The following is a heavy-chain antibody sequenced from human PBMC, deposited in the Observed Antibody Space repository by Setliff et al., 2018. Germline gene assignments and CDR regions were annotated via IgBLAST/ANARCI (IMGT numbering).Heavy chain of an antibody. Sequence: SETLSLTCTVSGASINNHYWAWIRQPPGKGLEWIGYVSHSGSTDYNPSLRSRVTVSVDTSRIHFSLKLTSVTAADTAVYYCARGGGGYHAASWGQGILVTVSS. D-gene: IGHD2-2*01. V-gene: IGHV4-59*11. J-gene: IGHJ5*02. CDR2: VSHSGST. CDR1: GASINNHY. CDR3: ARGGGGYHAAS.